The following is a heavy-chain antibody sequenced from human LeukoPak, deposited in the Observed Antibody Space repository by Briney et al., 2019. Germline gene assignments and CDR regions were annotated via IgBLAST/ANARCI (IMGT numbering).Heavy chain of an antibody. J-gene: IGHJ4*02. Sequence: RSLRLSCAASGFNFSSYGMHWVRQDPGKGLEWVAVISYDGSNKYYADSVKGRFTISRDNSKNTLYLQMNSLRAEDTAVYYCAKEMGYYDSSGYSTPIDYWGQGTLVTVSS. CDR1: GFNFSSYG. CDR2: ISYDGSNK. D-gene: IGHD3-22*01. V-gene: IGHV3-30*18. CDR3: AKEMGYYDSSGYSTPIDY.